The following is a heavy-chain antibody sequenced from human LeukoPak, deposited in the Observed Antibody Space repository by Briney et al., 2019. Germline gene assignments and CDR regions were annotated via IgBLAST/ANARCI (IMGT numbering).Heavy chain of an antibody. D-gene: IGHD5-18*01. CDR3: ARVDAALVNGFDY. V-gene: IGHV3-7*04. Sequence: GGSLTLSCAASGFTFSSYWMSWVRQAPGKGLEWVANIKQDGSEKYYVASVKGRFTISRDNAKNSLYLQMNSLRAEDTAVYYCARVDAALVNGFDYWGQGTLVTVSS. CDR1: GFTFSSYW. J-gene: IGHJ4*02. CDR2: IKQDGSEK.